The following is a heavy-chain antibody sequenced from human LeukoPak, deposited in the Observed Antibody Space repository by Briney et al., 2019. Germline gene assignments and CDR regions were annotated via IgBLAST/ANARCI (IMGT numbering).Heavy chain of an antibody. CDR1: GYTFTSND. Sequence: GASVKVSCKASGYTFTSNDIHWVRQATGQGLEWMGWMNPNSGNTGYAQKFQGRVAMTGNTSISTAYMELSSLSSEDAAIYYCARDRIVGPTDAFDIWGQGTRVTVSS. V-gene: IGHV1-8*01. D-gene: IGHD1-26*01. CDR3: ARDRIVGPTDAFDI. CDR2: MNPNSGNT. J-gene: IGHJ3*02.